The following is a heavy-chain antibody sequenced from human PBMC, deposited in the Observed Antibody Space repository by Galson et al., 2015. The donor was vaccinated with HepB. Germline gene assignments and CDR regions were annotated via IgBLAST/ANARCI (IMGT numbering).Heavy chain of an antibody. V-gene: IGHV3-74*01. CDR1: EFTFSHYW. J-gene: IGHJ4*02. Sequence: SLRLSCAASEFTFSHYWMHWVRQVPGKGLLWVPHIYSDGTITGYADSVKGRFTVSRDNAKNTLYLQMNSLRAEDTAVYFCTRGRRDGYKIFDFWGQGTLVTVSS. D-gene: IGHD5-24*01. CDR2: IYSDGTIT. CDR3: TRGRRDGYKIFDF.